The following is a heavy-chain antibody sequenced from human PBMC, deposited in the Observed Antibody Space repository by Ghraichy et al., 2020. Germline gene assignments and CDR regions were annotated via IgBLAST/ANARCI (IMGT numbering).Heavy chain of an antibody. CDR2: INHSGST. D-gene: IGHD6-6*01. CDR1: GGSFSGYY. Sequence: SETLSLTCAVYGGSFSGYYWSWIRQPPGKGLEWIGEINHSGSTNYNPSLKSRVTISVDTSKNQFSLKLSSVTAADTAVYYCARLFGESIAARPDDYWGQGTLVTVSS. CDR3: ARLFGESIAARPDDY. J-gene: IGHJ4*02. V-gene: IGHV4-34*01.